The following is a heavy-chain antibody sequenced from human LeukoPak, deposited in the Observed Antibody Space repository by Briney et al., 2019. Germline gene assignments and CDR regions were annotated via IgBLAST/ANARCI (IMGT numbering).Heavy chain of an antibody. D-gene: IGHD2-2*01. J-gene: IGHJ4*02. CDR3: ARVQLYCSTTTCSLFDF. CDR1: GYTFTSYA. V-gene: IGHV1-2*02. Sequence: ASVKVSCKASGYTFTSYAMHWVRQAPGQGLEWMGWINPNSGGTNYAQKFQGRVTMARDTSISTAYMELSRLRSDDTAVYYCARVQLYCSTTTCSLFDFWGQGTLVTVSS. CDR2: INPNSGGT.